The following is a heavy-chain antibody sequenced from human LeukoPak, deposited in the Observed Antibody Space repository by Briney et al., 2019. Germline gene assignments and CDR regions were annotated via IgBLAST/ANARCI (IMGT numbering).Heavy chain of an antibody. CDR3: AKVFEVRGARRPKDY. D-gene: IGHD3-10*01. CDR1: GFTFSDYG. Sequence: GGSLRLSCAASGFTFSDYGMHWVRQAPGKGLEWVALISYDGGNKFYADSVRDRFTISRDNSKNTLFLQMNSLRIEDTAVYYCAKVFEVRGARRPKDYWGQGTLVIVSP. V-gene: IGHV3-30*18. J-gene: IGHJ4*02. CDR2: ISYDGGNK.